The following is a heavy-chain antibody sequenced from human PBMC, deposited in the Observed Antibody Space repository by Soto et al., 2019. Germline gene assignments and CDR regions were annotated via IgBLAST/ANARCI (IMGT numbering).Heavy chain of an antibody. V-gene: IGHV5-51*01. CDR2: IYPDDSDT. Sequence: GESLKISCEGSGYTFSNYWIGWVRQMPGKGLEWMGIIYPDDSDTRYSPSFQGQVTISADKSINTAYLQWSGLKASDTAIYYCARQRQYQLIVDYFDYWGQGTLVTVSS. J-gene: IGHJ4*02. CDR3: ARQRQYQLIVDYFDY. D-gene: IGHD1-1*01. CDR1: GYTFSNYW.